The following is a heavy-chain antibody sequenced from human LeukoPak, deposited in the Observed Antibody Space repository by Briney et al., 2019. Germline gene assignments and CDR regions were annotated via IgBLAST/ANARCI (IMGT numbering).Heavy chain of an antibody. CDR3: AREWGRSRENWFDP. Sequence: ASVKVSCKASGYTFTGYYMHWVRQAPGQGLEWMGWISAYNGNTNYAQKLQGRVTMTTDTSTSTAYMELRSLRSDDTAVYYCAREWGRSRENWFDPWGQGTLVTVSS. J-gene: IGHJ5*02. CDR1: GYTFTGYY. CDR2: ISAYNGNT. V-gene: IGHV1-18*04. D-gene: IGHD7-27*01.